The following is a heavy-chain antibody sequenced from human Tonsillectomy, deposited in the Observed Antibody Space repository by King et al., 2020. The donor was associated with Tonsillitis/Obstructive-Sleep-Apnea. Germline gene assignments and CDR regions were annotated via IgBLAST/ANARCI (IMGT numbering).Heavy chain of an antibody. CDR1: GGSISSYY. V-gene: IGHV4-59*08. CDR2: IYYSGST. J-gene: IGHJ4*02. D-gene: IGHD1-26*01. CDR3: ARHGSRMYSGSYYFDY. Sequence: QLQESGPGLVKPSETLSLTCTVSGGSISSYYWSWIRQPPGKGLEWIGYIYYSGSTNYNPSLKSRVTISVDTSQNQFSLKLSSVTAADTAVYYCARHGSRMYSGSYYFDYWGQGTLVTVSS.